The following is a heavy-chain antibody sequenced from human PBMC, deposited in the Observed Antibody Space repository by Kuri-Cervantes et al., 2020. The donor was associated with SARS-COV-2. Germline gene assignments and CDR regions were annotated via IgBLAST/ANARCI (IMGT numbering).Heavy chain of an antibody. V-gene: IGHV5-10-1*01. CDR2: IDPSDSYT. J-gene: IGHJ4*02. Sequence: KVSCKSSGYSFTSYWISWVRQMPGKGLEWMGRIDPSDSYTNYSPSFQGHVTISADKSISTAYLQWSGLKASDTAMYYCARRVGYYFDYWGQGTLVTVSS. CDR1: GYSFTSYW. CDR3: ARRVGYYFDY. D-gene: IGHD2-15*01.